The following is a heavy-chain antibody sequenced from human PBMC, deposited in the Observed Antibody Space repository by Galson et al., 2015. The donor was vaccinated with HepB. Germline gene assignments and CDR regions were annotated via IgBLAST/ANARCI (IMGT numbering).Heavy chain of an antibody. CDR2: IDWDDDK. CDR3: ARHISQSGSYHTGVDY. D-gene: IGHD1-26*01. Sequence: PALVKPTQTLTLSCTFSGFSLSTSAMCVSWIRQPPGKALEWLARIDWDDDKYYSISLKTRLTISKDTSRNQVVLTMTNMDPVDTATYYCARHISQSGSYHTGVDYWGQGTLVTVSS. V-gene: IGHV2-70*11. CDR1: GFSLSTSAMC. J-gene: IGHJ4*02.